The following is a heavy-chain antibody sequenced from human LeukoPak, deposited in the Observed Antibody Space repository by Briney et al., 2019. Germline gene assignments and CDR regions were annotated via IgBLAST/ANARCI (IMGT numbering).Heavy chain of an antibody. V-gene: IGHV1-69*13. CDR2: IIPIFGTA. J-gene: IGHJ6*02. CDR3: ARDSGSSGWYPYYYYGMDV. D-gene: IGHD6-19*01. Sequence: ASVKVSCKASGGTFSSYAISWVRQAPGQGLEWMGGIIPIFGTANYAQKFQGRVTITADESTSTAYMELSSLRSEDTAVYYCARDSGSSGWYPYYYYGMDVWGRGTTVTVSS. CDR1: GGTFSSYA.